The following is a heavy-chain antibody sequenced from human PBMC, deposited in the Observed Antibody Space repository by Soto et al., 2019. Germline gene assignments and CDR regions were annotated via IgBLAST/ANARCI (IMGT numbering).Heavy chain of an antibody. CDR1: GFTFTSSA. J-gene: IGHJ4*02. CDR2: IVVGSGNT. V-gene: IGHV1-58*02. CDR3: AADASDSSGYFEY. Sequence: SVKVSCKASGFTFTSSAMQWVRQARGQRLEWIGWIVVGSGNTNYAQKFQERVTITRDMSTSTAYMELSSLRSEDTAVYYCAADASDSSGYFEYWGQGTLVTVSS. D-gene: IGHD3-22*01.